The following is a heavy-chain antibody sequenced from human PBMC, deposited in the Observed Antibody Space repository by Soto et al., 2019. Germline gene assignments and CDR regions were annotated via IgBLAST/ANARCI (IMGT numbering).Heavy chain of an antibody. CDR2: VYDRGSST. V-gene: IGHV4-59*01. Sequence: LSLTCAVFGGSLITYFWSWFRRPPGNVLEWIGHVYDRGSSTKYNPSLKSRVTISLDTSKNQVSLILTSVTAADTAVYFCARDRENTTRRAFALWGRGARGTVSS. J-gene: IGHJ5*02. CDR1: GGSLITYF. CDR3: ARDRENTTRRAFAL.